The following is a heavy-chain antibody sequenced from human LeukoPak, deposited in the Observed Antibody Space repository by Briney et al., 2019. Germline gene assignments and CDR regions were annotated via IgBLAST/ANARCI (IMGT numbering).Heavy chain of an antibody. CDR3: ARGDFKAIDS. CDR2: ITRTGTTI. Sequence: GGSLRLSCAASGFTFSSFEMLWVRQAPGKGLDWISYITRTGTTIYYADSVKGRFTISRDNAKNSLYLQMNSLRAEDTALYYCARGDFKAIDSWGQGTLVTVSP. D-gene: IGHD2-21*01. J-gene: IGHJ4*02. V-gene: IGHV3-48*03. CDR1: GFTFSSFE.